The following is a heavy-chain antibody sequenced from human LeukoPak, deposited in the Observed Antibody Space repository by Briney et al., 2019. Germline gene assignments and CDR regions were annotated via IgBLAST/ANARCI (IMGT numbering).Heavy chain of an antibody. D-gene: IGHD1-1*01. V-gene: IGHV3-66*01. J-gene: IGHJ4*02. CDR3: ARDFSGTGTTNDY. CDR2: IYSGGST. Sequence: GGSLRLSCAASGFTVSSNYMSWVRQAPGKGLEWVSVIYSGGSTYYADSVKGRFTISRDNSKNTLYLQMNSLRAEDTAVYYCARDFSGTGTTNDYWGQGTLVTVSS. CDR1: GFTVSSNY.